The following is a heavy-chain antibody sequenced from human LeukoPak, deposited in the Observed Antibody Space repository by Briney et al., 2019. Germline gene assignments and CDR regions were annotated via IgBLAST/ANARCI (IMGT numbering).Heavy chain of an antibody. CDR2: IYYSGST. J-gene: IGHJ3*02. D-gene: IGHD3-22*01. Sequence: SETLSLTCTVSGGSISSYYWSWIRQPPGKGLEWIGYIYYSGSTNYNPSLKSRVTLSVDTSKNQFSLKLSSVTAADTAVYYCARAVSYYYDSSGYGPFGSTKADAFDIWGQGTMVTVSS. CDR3: ARAVSYYYDSSGYGPFGSTKADAFDI. V-gene: IGHV4-59*01. CDR1: GGSISSYY.